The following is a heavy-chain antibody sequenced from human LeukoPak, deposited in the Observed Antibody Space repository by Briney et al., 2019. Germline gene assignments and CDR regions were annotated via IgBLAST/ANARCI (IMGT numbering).Heavy chain of an antibody. D-gene: IGHD1-26*01. J-gene: IGHJ6*02. CDR3: ARGNSGSSYVEYYYGMDV. CDR2: IYSGGRT. Sequence: GGSLRLSCEASEFIVSSNYMSWVRQAPGKGLEWVSVIYSGGRTYYADSVKGRFTISRDNSKNTLYLQMNSLRAEDTAVYYCARGNSGSSYVEYYYGMDVWGQGTTVTVSS. CDR1: EFIVSSNY. V-gene: IGHV3-53*01.